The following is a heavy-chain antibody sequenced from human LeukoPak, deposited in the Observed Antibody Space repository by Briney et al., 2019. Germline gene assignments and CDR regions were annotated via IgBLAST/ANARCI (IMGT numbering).Heavy chain of an antibody. V-gene: IGHV4-39*01. CDR2: IYYSGST. J-gene: IGHJ4*02. Sequence: SETLSLTCTVSGGSISSSSYYWGGIRQPPGKGLEWIGSIYYSGSTYYNPSLKSRVTISVDTSKNQFSLKLSSVTAADTAVYYCARHRALWFGELLPGYYFDYWGQGTLVTVSS. D-gene: IGHD3-10*01. CDR3: ARHRALWFGELLPGYYFDY. CDR1: GGSISSSSYY.